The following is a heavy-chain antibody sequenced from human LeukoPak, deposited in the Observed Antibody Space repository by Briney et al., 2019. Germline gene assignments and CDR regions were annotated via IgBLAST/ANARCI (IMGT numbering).Heavy chain of an antibody. CDR1: GYTFTSYG. Sequence: SCKASGYTFTSYGMHWVRQAPGKGLEWVAVISYDGSNKYYADSVKGRFTISRDNSKNTLYLQMNSLRAEDTAVYYCAKDWGRWELLPAYWGQGTLVTVSS. V-gene: IGHV3-30*18. D-gene: IGHD1-26*01. J-gene: IGHJ4*02. CDR2: ISYDGSNK. CDR3: AKDWGRWELLPAY.